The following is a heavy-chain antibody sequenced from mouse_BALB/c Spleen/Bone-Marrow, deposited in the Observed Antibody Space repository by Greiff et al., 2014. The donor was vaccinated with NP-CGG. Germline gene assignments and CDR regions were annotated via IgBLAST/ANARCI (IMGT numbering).Heavy chain of an antibody. Sequence: VQLKESGAELVKPGASVKLSCTASGFNIKDTYMHWVKQRPEQGLEWIGRIDPANGNTKSDPKFQGQATITADPSSNTAYLQLSSLPSEDTAVYYCTNDDGSRVTYWGQGTLVNVSA. CDR3: TNDDGSRVTY. V-gene: IGHV14-3*02. J-gene: IGHJ3*01. D-gene: IGHD2-3*01. CDR2: IDPANGNT. CDR1: GFNIKDTY.